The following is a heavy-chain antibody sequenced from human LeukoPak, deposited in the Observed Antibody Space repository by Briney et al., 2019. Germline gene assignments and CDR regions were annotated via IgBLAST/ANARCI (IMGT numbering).Heavy chain of an antibody. CDR1: GGSISSYY. D-gene: IGHD6-13*01. Sequence: SETLSLTCTVSGGSISSYYWSWIRQPPGKGLEWIGYIHYSGSTNYNPSLKSRVAISVDTSKSQFSLKLSSVTAADTAVYHCARQAAGTVDYWGQGTLVTVSS. CDR2: IHYSGST. J-gene: IGHJ4*02. CDR3: ARQAAGTVDY. V-gene: IGHV4-59*08.